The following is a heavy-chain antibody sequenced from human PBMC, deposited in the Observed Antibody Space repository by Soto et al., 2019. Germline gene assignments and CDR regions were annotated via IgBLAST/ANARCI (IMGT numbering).Heavy chain of an antibody. D-gene: IGHD2-21*02. CDR3: AREDDGGDRDYYGLDV. CDR1: GGSIGNHY. J-gene: IGHJ6*02. CDR2: IHYSGSI. Sequence: SETLSLTCTVSGGSIGNHYCRWIRQPPGKGLEWIGYIHYSGSINYNPSLKSRVTISVDTSKNQFSLQLSSVTAADTAVYFCAREDDGGDRDYYGLDVWGQGTTVTVSS. V-gene: IGHV4-59*11.